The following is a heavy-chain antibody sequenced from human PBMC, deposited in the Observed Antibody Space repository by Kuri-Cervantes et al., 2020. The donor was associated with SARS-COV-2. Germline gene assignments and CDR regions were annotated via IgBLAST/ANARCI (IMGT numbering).Heavy chain of an antibody. CDR3: ARDLIRIRYYDSSGPTSAFDI. D-gene: IGHD3-22*01. V-gene: IGHV3-7*03. CDR1: GFTFSSYW. CDR2: IKQDGSEK. Sequence: GESLKISCAASGFTFSSYWMSWVRQAPGKGLEWVANIKQDGSEKYYVDSVKGRFTISRDNAKNSLYLQMNSLRAEDTAVYYCARDLIRIRYYDSSGPTSAFDIWGQGTMVTVSS. J-gene: IGHJ3*02.